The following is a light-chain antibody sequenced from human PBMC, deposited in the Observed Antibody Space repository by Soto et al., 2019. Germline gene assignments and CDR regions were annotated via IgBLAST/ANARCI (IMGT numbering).Light chain of an antibody. CDR2: GNS. J-gene: IGLJ1*01. Sequence: QSVLTQPPSVSAAPGQRVTISCTGSSSNIGSGYDVHWYQQVPGTAPKLLIYGNSNRPSGVPDRFSGSKSGTSASLAITGLQAEDEADYYCQSYDSSLSVNYVFGTGTKVTVL. V-gene: IGLV1-40*01. CDR3: QSYDSSLSVNYV. CDR1: SSNIGSGYD.